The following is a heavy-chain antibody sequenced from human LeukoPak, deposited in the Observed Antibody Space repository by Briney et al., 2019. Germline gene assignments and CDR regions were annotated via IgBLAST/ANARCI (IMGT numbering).Heavy chain of an antibody. Sequence: GGPLRLPCTASGFTVGDYAMSWVRQAPGKGRGWVGFIRSKAYGGTTEYAAPVKRRFTISRDDYKSIAYLQMNSMKTEDTAVYYCTRDRGYGAYVREFDYWGQGTLVTVSS. CDR2: IRSKAYGGTT. CDR3: TRDRGYGAYVREFDY. CDR1: GFTVGDYA. D-gene: IGHD4-17*01. V-gene: IGHV3-49*04. J-gene: IGHJ4*02.